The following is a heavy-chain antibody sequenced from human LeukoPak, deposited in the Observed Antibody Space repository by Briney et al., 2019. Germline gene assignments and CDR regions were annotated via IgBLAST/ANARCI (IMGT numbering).Heavy chain of an antibody. D-gene: IGHD2-2*01. CDR3: ARGDIVVVPTAVGSWDY. CDR2: ISGSGDST. V-gene: IGHV3-23*01. J-gene: IGHJ4*02. Sequence: GGSLRLSCAVSGFTFSSYAMSWVRQAPGKGLEWVSAISGSGDSTYYADSVKGRFTISRDNSKNTLYLQMNSLRAEDTAVYYCARGDIVVVPTAVGSWDYWGQGTLVTVSS. CDR1: GFTFSSYA.